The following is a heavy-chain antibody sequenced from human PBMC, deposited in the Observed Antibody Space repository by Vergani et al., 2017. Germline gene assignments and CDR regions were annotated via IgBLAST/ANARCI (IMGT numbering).Heavy chain of an antibody. CDR2: IYSGGST. V-gene: IGHV3-66*02. CDR1: GFTVSSNY. D-gene: IGHD2-21*01. Sequence: EVPLVESGGGLVPPGGSLRLSCAASGFTVSSNYMSWVRQAPGKGLEWVSVIYSGGSTYYADSVKGRFPISRDNSKNTLYLQMNSLRAEDTAVYYCARDHMTLYYYYGMDVWGQGTTVTVSS. CDR3: ARDHMTLYYYYGMDV. J-gene: IGHJ6*02.